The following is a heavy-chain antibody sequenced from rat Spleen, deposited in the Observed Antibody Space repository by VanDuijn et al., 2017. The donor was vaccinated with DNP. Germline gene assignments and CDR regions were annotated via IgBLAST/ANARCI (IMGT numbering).Heavy chain of an antibody. CDR1: GFTFSDYY. V-gene: IGHV5-22*01. CDR3: VRWNSGHFDY. Sequence: EVQLMESGGGLVQPGRSLKLSCAASGFTFSDYYMAWVRQAPAKGLEWVAYIGSPAYAPYYADSVKGRFTISRDNAKSTLYLQMNSLRSEDMATYYCVRWNSGHFDYWGQGVMVTVSS. J-gene: IGHJ2*01. CDR2: IGSPAYAP. D-gene: IGHD4-3*01.